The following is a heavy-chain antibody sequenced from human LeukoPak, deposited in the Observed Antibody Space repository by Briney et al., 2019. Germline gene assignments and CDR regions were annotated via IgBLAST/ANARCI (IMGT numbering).Heavy chain of an antibody. V-gene: IGHV1-69*02. CDR3: ARAVGATMPHFDY. D-gene: IGHD1-26*01. CDR2: IIPILGIA. CDR1: GYTFTGYY. J-gene: IGHJ4*02. Sequence: GASVKVSCKASGYTFTGYYMHWVRQAPGQGLEWMGRIIPILGIANYAQKFQGRVTITADKSTSTAYMELSSLRSEDTAVYYCARAVGATMPHFDYWGQGTLVTVSS.